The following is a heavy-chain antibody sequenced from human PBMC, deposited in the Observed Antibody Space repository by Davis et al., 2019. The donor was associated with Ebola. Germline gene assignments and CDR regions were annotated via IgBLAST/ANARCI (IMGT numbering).Heavy chain of an antibody. Sequence: GGSLRLSCAASGFTFSSYGMHWVRQAPGKGLEWVSAISGSGGSTYYADSVKGRFTISRDNSKNTLYLQMNSLRAEDMAVYYCAREGYSYGHGDYWGQGTLVTVSS. V-gene: IGHV3-23*01. D-gene: IGHD5-18*01. CDR1: GFTFSSYG. CDR3: AREGYSYGHGDY. CDR2: ISGSGGST. J-gene: IGHJ4*02.